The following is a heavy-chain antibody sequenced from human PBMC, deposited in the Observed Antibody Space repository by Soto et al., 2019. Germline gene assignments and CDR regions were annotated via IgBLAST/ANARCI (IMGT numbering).Heavy chain of an antibody. V-gene: IGHV3-23*01. J-gene: IGHJ4*02. Sequence: GGSLRLSCAASGFTFSSYAMSWVRQAPGKGLEWVSAISGSGGSTYYADSVKGRFTISRDNSKNTLYLQMNSLRAEDTAVYYCATPSLLPLRFLEWAGDYWGQGTLVTVSS. CDR3: ATPSLLPLRFLEWAGDY. CDR2: ISGSGGST. D-gene: IGHD3-3*01. CDR1: GFTFSSYA.